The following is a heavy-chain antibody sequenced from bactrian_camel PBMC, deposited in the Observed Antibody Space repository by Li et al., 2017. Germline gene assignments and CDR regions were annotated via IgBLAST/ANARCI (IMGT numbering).Heavy chain of an antibody. V-gene: IGHV3S1*01. CDR1: GFTFSSYS. D-gene: IGHD5*01. CDR2: MARVSGNT. CDR3: AAEIPYGGLTYDFGY. J-gene: IGHJ6*01. Sequence: HVQLVESGGGLVRPGWSLRLSCAASGFTFSSYSMNWLRQAPGKGLEWVSGMARVSGNTYYADSVKGRFTISRDNAKNTLYLQMNSLKTDDTAVYYCAAEIPYGGLTYDFGYWGQGTQVTVS.